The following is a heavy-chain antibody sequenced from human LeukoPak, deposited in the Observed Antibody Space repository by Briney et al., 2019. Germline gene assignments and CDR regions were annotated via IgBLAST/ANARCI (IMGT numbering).Heavy chain of an antibody. Sequence: ASVKVSCKASGGTFSSYAISWVRQAPGQGLEWMGRINPNSGDIDYAQKFQGRVTMTRDTSISTGYMELSRLTSDDTAVYYCVREGSSWSYWGQGTLVTVPS. J-gene: IGHJ4*02. V-gene: IGHV1-2*06. CDR3: VREGSSWSY. CDR1: GGTFSSYA. CDR2: INPNSGDI. D-gene: IGHD6-13*01.